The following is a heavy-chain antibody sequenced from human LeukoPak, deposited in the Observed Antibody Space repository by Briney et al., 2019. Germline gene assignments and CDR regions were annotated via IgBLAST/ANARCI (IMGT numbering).Heavy chain of an antibody. Sequence: TSETLSLTCTVSGGSISSSSYYWGWIRQPPGKGLEWIGSIYYSGSTYYNPSLKSRVTISVDTSKNQFSLKLSSVTAADTAVYYCARVGPWNYYNWFDPWGQGTRVTVS. V-gene: IGHV4-39*07. CDR3: ARVGPWNYYNWFDP. CDR1: GGSISSSSYY. D-gene: IGHD1-7*01. J-gene: IGHJ5*02. CDR2: IYYSGST.